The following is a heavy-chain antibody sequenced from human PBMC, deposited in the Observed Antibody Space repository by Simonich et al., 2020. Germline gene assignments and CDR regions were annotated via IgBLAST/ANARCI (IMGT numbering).Heavy chain of an antibody. D-gene: IGHD1-1*01. CDR2: INQSGRT. CDR3: ARHLQLRPFDY. Sequence: QVQLQQWGAGLLKPSETLSLTCAVYGGSFSGYYWSWIRQPPGKGLEWIGEINQSGRTNYNPSLKSRVTISVDTSKNQFSLKLSSVTAADTAVYYCARHLQLRPFDYWGQGTLVTVSS. V-gene: IGHV4-34*01. J-gene: IGHJ4*02. CDR1: GGSFSGYY.